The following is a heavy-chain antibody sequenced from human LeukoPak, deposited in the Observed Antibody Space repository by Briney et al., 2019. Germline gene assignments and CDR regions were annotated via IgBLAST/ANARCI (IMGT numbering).Heavy chain of an antibody. J-gene: IGHJ4*02. D-gene: IGHD2-2*01. Sequence: ASVKVSCKTSGYSFTYMHWVRQAPGQGLEWMGWINPNSGDTDYAKKFQGRVTMTRDTSISTAYMELSRLRSDDTAVYYCAPVRGGDYFDYWGQGTQVTVSS. CDR2: INPNSGDT. V-gene: IGHV1-2*02. CDR3: APVRGGDYFDY. CDR1: GYSFTY.